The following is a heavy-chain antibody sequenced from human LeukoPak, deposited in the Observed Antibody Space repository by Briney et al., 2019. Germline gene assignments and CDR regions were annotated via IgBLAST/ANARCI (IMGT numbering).Heavy chain of an antibody. Sequence: ASVKVSCKVSGYTLTELSMHWVRQAPGKGLEWMGGFDPEDGETIYAQKFQGRVTMTEDTSTDTAYMELSSLRSEDTAVYYCARLYIAAAGIDAFDIWGQGTMVTVSS. D-gene: IGHD6-13*01. J-gene: IGHJ3*02. V-gene: IGHV1-24*01. CDR3: ARLYIAAAGIDAFDI. CDR1: GYTLTELS. CDR2: FDPEDGET.